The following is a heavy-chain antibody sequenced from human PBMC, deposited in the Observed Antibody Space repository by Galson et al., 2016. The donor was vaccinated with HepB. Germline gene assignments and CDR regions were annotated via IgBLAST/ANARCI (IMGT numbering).Heavy chain of an antibody. V-gene: IGHV1-46*01. J-gene: IGHJ6*02. CDR2: IKPSDSST. CDR1: GYTFTSYH. CDR3: ATGVIRKLAISGYYGMDV. D-gene: IGHD3-16*02. Sequence: SVKVSCKASGYTFTSYHMHWVRQAPGQGLEWMVIIKPSDSSTSYAQKFQGRVTMTRDTSTSTVYMEVSSLRSEDTAVYYCATGVIRKLAISGYYGMDVWGQGTMVTVSS.